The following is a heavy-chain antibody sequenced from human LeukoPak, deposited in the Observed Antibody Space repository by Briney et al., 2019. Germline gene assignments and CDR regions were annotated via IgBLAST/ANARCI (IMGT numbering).Heavy chain of an antibody. CDR2: ISYDGSNK. V-gene: IGHV3-30*18. Sequence: GRSLRLSCAASGFTFSSYGMHWVRQAPGKGLEWVAVISYDGSNKYYADSVKGRFTISRDNSKNTLYLQMNSLRAEDTAVYYCAKLGGGYSYGYSGEVTDYWGQGTLVTVS. CDR1: GFTFSSYG. D-gene: IGHD5-18*01. CDR3: AKLGGGYSYGYSGEVTDY. J-gene: IGHJ4*02.